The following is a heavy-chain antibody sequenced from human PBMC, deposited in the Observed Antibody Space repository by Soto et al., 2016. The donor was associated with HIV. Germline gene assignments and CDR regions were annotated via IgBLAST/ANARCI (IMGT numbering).Heavy chain of an antibody. V-gene: IGHV3-66*01. CDR2: IYSGGST. Sequence: EVQLVESGGGLVQPGGSLRLSCAASGFTVSSNYMSWVRQAPGKGLEWVSVIYSGGSTYYADSVKGRFTISRDNSKNTLYLQMNSLRAEDTAVYYCARDWSYYDSSGHAFDIWGQGTMVTVSS. D-gene: IGHD3-22*01. CDR1: GFTVSSNY. CDR3: ARDWSYYDSSGHAFDI. J-gene: IGHJ3*02.